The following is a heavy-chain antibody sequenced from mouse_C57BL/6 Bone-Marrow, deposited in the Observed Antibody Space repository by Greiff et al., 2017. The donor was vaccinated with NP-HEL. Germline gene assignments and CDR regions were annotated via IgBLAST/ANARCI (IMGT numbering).Heavy chain of an antibody. D-gene: IGHD2-2*01. Sequence: VQLQQSGAELVRPGASVKLSCTASGFNIKDDYMHWVKQRPEQGLEWIGWIDPENGDTVYASKFQGKATITADTSSNTAYLQLSSLTSEDTAVYYCTTDLLWLRRAWFAYWGQGTLVTVSA. CDR2: IDPENGDT. CDR3: TTDLLWLRRAWFAY. V-gene: IGHV14-4*01. CDR1: GFNIKDDY. J-gene: IGHJ3*01.